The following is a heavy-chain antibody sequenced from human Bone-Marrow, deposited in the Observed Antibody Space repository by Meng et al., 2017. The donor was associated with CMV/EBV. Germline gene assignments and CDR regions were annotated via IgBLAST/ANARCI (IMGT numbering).Heavy chain of an antibody. Sequence: GESLKISCAASGFTFSSFSMNRVRQAPGKGLESVSSISSSGTYIYYADSVKRRFTISRDNAQNPLYLQMNSLRAEDTAVYFCARDVRPRSRAYFAIYYFYALDVWGQRTTVTVSS. CDR1: GFTFSSFS. V-gene: IGHV3-21*01. CDR2: ISSSGTYI. CDR3: ARDVRPRSRAYFAIYYFYALDV. D-gene: IGHD2-21*01. J-gene: IGHJ6*02.